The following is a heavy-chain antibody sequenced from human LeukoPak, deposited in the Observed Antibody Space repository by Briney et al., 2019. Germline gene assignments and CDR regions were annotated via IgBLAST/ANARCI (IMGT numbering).Heavy chain of an antibody. Sequence: GGSLRLSCAASGFTFSSHAMNWVRQPPGKGLDWVSSIDKSGDGAFYADSVKGRFTISRDNSKNTLYLQMNSLRREDTAVYYCARRGGTSGSGAFDIWGQGTMVTVSS. CDR3: ARRGGTSGSGAFDI. J-gene: IGHJ3*02. CDR2: IDKSGDGA. D-gene: IGHD2-2*01. V-gene: IGHV3-23*01. CDR1: GFTFSSHA.